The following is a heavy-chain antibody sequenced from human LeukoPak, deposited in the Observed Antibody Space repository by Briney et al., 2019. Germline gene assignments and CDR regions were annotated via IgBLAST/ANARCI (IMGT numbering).Heavy chain of an antibody. CDR3: ARETSTYYYDSSGYWDY. D-gene: IGHD3-22*01. CDR2: ISAYNGNT. J-gene: IGHJ4*02. Sequence: RASVKVSCKASGYTFTSYGISWVRQAPGQGLEWMGWISAYNGNTNYAQKLQGRVTMTTDTSTSTAYMELRSLRSDDTAVYYCARETSTYYYDSSGYWDYWGQGTLVTVSS. V-gene: IGHV1-18*01. CDR1: GYTFTSYG.